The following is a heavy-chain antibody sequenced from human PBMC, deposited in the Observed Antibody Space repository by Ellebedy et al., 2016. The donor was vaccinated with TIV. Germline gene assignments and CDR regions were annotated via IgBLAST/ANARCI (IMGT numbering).Heavy chain of an antibody. CDR1: GFTFGSVG. J-gene: IGHJ4*03. Sequence: GESLKISCAASGFTFGSVGMHWVRQGTGKGLEWVSAIGTAGDTYYPGSVKGRFTITRENAKNSLYLQITSLRAEDTAVYYCARVRFGDTAVDYWGQGTLVTVSS. V-gene: IGHV3-13*01. D-gene: IGHD2-21*01. CDR3: ARVRFGDTAVDY. CDR2: IGTAGDT.